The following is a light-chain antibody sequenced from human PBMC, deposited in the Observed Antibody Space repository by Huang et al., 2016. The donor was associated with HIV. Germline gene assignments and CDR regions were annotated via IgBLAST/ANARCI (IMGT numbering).Light chain of an antibody. V-gene: IGKV2D-29*02. J-gene: IGKJ1*01. CDR1: ESLLHTDGKTY. CDR2: EVS. Sequence: DIVMTQSHLSLSVTPGQPASISCKSSESLLHTDGKTYLYWYLQKPGQSPQLLIDEVSNRFSGVPDRFSGSGSVTNFTLKISRVEAEDVGVYYCMESLHSATFGQGTKVEIK. CDR3: MESLHSAT.